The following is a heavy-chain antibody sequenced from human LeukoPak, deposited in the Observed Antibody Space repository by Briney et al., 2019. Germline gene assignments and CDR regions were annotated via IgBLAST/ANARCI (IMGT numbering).Heavy chain of an antibody. D-gene: IGHD4-11*01. CDR1: GYSISSGYY. Sequence: SETLSFTCTVSGYSISSGYYWGWIRQPPGKGLEWIGSVYHSGNTYYNPSLKSRVTISVDTSKNQFSLKLISVTAADTAVYFCARTDYSNYYYYYYMDVWGKGTTVTVSS. V-gene: IGHV4-38-2*02. J-gene: IGHJ6*03. CDR2: VYHSGNT. CDR3: ARTDYSNYYYYYYMDV.